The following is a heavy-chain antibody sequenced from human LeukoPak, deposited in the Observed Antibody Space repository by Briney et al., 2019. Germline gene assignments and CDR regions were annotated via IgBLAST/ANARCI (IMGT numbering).Heavy chain of an antibody. V-gene: IGHV4-59*01. CDR2: IYYSGNT. D-gene: IGHD3-9*01. Sequence: SETLSLTCTVSGGSISPYYWSWIRQPPGKGLEWIGYIYYSGNTSYNPSLTSRVTISVDMSKNQFSLKLSSVTAADTAVYYCARSGALTGYLYWGQGTLVTVSS. J-gene: IGHJ4*02. CDR1: GGSISPYY. CDR3: ARSGALTGYLY.